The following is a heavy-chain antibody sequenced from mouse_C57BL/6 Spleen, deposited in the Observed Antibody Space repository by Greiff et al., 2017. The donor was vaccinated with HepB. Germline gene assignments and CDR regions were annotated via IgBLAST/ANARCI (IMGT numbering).Heavy chain of an antibody. J-gene: IGHJ4*01. CDR1: GYTFTSYW. CDR3: ARWGGSYYAMDY. V-gene: IGHV1-64*01. CDR2: IHPNSGST. Sequence: QVQLQQSGAELVKPGASVKLSCKASGYTFTSYWMHWVKQRPGQGLEWIGMIHPNSGSTNYNEKFKSKATLTVDKSSSTAYMQLSSLTSEDSAVYYCARWGGSYYAMDYWGQGTSVTVSS.